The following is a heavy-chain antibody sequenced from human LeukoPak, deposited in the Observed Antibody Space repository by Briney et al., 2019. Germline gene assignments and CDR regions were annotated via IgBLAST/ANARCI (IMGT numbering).Heavy chain of an antibody. Sequence: GGSLRLSCAPSGFTLSSNYTSWVRHAPGKGLEWVSVIYSVVSTYYADSVKGRFNISRDNTKNTVYLQMNSQRDEDTPVYYCARESYYYDTSAAVYWGQGTVIPVSS. CDR2: IYSVVST. V-gene: IGHV3-53*01. CDR1: GFTLSSNY. CDR3: ARESYYYDTSAAVY. D-gene: IGHD3-22*01. J-gene: IGHJ4*02.